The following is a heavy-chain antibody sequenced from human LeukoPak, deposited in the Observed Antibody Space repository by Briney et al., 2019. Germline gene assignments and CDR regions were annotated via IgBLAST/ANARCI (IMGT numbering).Heavy chain of an antibody. V-gene: IGHV3-53*05. J-gene: IGHJ4*02. CDR1: GFLVNTNY. Sequence: GGSLRLSCAASGFLVNTNYMTWVRQAPGRGLEWVSFIYADGNTYYADSVKGRFTISRDNSKNTLYLQMNSLRAEDTAVYYCAKGSSTSDNYFDYWGQGTLVTVSS. CDR2: IYADGNT. D-gene: IGHD2-2*01. CDR3: AKGSSTSDNYFDY.